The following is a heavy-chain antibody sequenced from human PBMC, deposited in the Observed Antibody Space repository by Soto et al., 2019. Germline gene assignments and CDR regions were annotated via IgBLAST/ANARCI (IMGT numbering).Heavy chain of an antibody. J-gene: IGHJ4*02. CDR2: ISSSSSYI. CDR1: GFTFSSYS. Sequence: GESLKISCAASGFTFSSYSMNWVRQAPGKGLEWVSSISSSSSYIYYADSVKGRFTISRDNAKNSLYLQMNSLRAEDTAVYYCARDRSVRFLEWLDYWGQGTLVTVSS. D-gene: IGHD3-3*01. CDR3: ARDRSVRFLEWLDY. V-gene: IGHV3-21*01.